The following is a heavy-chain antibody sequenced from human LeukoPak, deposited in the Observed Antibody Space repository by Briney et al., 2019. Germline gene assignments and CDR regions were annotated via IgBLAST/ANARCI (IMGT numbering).Heavy chain of an antibody. CDR3: ARVIAVAGTFDP. V-gene: IGHV4-59*01. Sequence: SETLSLTCTVSGGSISSYYWSWIRQPPGKGLEWIGYIYYSGSTNYNPSLKSRVTISVDTSKNQFSLKLSSVTAADTAVYYCARVIAVAGTFDPWGQGTLVTVSS. J-gene: IGHJ5*02. D-gene: IGHD6-19*01. CDR2: IYYSGST. CDR1: GGSISSYY.